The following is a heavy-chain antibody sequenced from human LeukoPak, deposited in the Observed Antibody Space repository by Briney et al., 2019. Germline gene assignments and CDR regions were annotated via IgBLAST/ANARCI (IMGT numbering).Heavy chain of an antibody. Sequence: SGTLSLTCAVSGVSISSSNWWSWVRQPPGQGLEWIGEIYHSGSTNYNPSLKSRVTISVDKSKNQFSLKLSSVTAADTAVYYCARGLVGYCSSTSCYSWFDPWGQGTLVTVSS. CDR2: IYHSGST. D-gene: IGHD2-2*01. CDR1: GVSISSSNW. CDR3: ARGLVGYCSSTSCYSWFDP. V-gene: IGHV4-4*02. J-gene: IGHJ5*02.